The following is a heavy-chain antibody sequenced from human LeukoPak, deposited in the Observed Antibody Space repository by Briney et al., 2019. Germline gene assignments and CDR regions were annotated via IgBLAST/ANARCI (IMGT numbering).Heavy chain of an antibody. CDR3: AKARVLSSFDY. Sequence: GGSLRLSCAASGFTFSSYAMSWVRQAPGQGLQWVSTISGSGSTTYYGDSVKGRFTISRDNAKNTLFLQMSSLRADDTAVYYCAKARVLSSFDYWGQGTPVTV. V-gene: IGHV3-23*01. J-gene: IGHJ4*02. CDR1: GFTFSSYA. CDR2: ISGSGSTT. D-gene: IGHD3-16*02.